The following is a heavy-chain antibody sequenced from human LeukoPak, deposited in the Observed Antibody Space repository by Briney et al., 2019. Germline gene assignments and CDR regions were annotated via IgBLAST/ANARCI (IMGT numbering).Heavy chain of an antibody. CDR3: AKGMVPAAKYYYYYYYMDV. D-gene: IGHD2-2*01. CDR2: IRYDGSNK. J-gene: IGHJ6*03. Sequence: GGSLRLSCAASGFTFSSYAVHWVRQAPGKGLEWVAFIRYDGSNKYYADSVKGRFTISRDNSKNTLYLQMNSLRAEDTAVYYCAKGMVPAAKYYYYYYYMDVWGKGTTVTVSS. CDR1: GFTFSSYA. V-gene: IGHV3-30*02.